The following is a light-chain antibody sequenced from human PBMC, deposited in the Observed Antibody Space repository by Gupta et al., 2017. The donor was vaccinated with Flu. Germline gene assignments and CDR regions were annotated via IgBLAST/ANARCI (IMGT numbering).Light chain of an antibody. CDR2: SKS. Sequence: QPVLTQAPSLPVSPGGTVTPTCASSTGAFTGGYYPNWFQQKPGQAPRELIYSKSNKHSWTPDRFSGSLRGDKAALTLSGEQHEDEAEYYCLLNYGGARVFGGGTKLTVL. CDR3: LLNYGGARV. J-gene: IGLJ3*02. CDR1: TGAFTGGYY. V-gene: IGLV7-43*01.